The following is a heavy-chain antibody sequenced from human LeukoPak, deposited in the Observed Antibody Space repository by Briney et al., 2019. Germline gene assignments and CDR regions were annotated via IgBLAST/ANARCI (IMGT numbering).Heavy chain of an antibody. D-gene: IGHD4-17*01. V-gene: IGHV4-34*01. J-gene: IGHJ4*02. CDR3: ARMTTGHDY. CDR1: GTSFSSYY. Sequence: SETLSLTCGVSGTSFSSYYWSWIRQTPGKGLEWIEEVNHSGYTNMNPSLKSRVTISVDTSKNQFSLMLTSVTAADTAVYFCARMTTGHDYWGQGTLVTVSS. CDR2: VNHSGYT.